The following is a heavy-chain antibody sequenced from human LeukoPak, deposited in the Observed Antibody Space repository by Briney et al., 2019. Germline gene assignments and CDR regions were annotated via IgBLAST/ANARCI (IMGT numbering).Heavy chain of an antibody. D-gene: IGHD6-19*01. V-gene: IGHV1-24*01. J-gene: IGHJ4*02. CDR3: ATSWGIAVAGHVGAFDY. Sequence: GASVKLTCKVSGYTLTELSMHWVRHAPGKGLEWMGGFDPEDGETIYAQKFQGRVTMTEDTSTDTAYMELSSLRSEDTAVYYCATSWGIAVAGHVGAFDYWGQGTLVTVSS. CDR2: FDPEDGET. CDR1: GYTLTELS.